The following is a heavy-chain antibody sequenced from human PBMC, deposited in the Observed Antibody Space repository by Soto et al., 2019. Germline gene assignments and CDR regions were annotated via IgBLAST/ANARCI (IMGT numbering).Heavy chain of an antibody. CDR3: ATSRMGYCTNGVCYMDAFDI. D-gene: IGHD2-8*01. Sequence: GGSLRLSCAASGFTFSSYGMHWVRQAPGKGLEWVAVIWYDGSNKYYADSVEGRFTISRDNSKNTLYLQMNSLRAEDTAVYYCATSRMGYCTNGVCYMDAFDIWGQGTMVTVSS. J-gene: IGHJ3*02. CDR2: IWYDGSNK. CDR1: GFTFSSYG. V-gene: IGHV3-33*01.